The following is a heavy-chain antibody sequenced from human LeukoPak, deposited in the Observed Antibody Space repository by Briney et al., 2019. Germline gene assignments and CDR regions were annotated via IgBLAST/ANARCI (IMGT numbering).Heavy chain of an antibody. V-gene: IGHV1-46*01. J-gene: IGHJ4*02. CDR1: GYIFTSYY. CDR2: LNPSGGST. CDR3: ARDLLAVAGFDY. D-gene: IGHD6-19*01. Sequence: ASVKVSCKASGYIFTSYYMHWVRQAPGQGLEWMGILNPSGGSTSYAQKFQGRVTMTRDTSTSTVYMELSSLRSEDTAVYFCARDLLAVAGFDYWGQGTLVTVSS.